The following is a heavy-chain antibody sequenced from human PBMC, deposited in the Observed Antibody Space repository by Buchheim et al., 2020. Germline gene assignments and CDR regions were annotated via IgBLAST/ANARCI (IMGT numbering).Heavy chain of an antibody. CDR1: GFTFRSYA. J-gene: IGHJ1*01. CDR3: AKDPLSSGWYNEYFQH. Sequence: EVQLLESGGGLGQPGGSLRLSCAASGFTFRSYALSWVRQAPGKGLAWVSANSGSGGSTYYADSVKGRVTISRDNSKNTPYLQMNSLRAEDMAVYYCAKDPLSSGWYNEYFQHWGQGTL. CDR2: NSGSGGST. D-gene: IGHD6-19*01. V-gene: IGHV3-23*01.